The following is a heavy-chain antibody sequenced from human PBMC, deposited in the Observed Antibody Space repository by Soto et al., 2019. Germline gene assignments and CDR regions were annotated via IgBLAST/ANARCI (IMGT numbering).Heavy chain of an antibody. Sequence: GASVKVSCKASGGTFSSYAISWVRQAPGQGLEWMGGIIPIFGTANYAQKFQGRVTITADESTSTAYMELSSLRSEDTAVYYCARFTEMATITGYFDYWGQGTLVTVSS. D-gene: IGHD5-12*01. CDR1: GGTFSSYA. V-gene: IGHV1-69*13. J-gene: IGHJ4*02. CDR2: IIPIFGTA. CDR3: ARFTEMATITGYFDY.